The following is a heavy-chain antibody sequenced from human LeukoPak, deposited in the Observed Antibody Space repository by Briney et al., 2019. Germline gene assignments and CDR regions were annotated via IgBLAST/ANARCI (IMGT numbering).Heavy chain of an antibody. J-gene: IGHJ4*02. V-gene: IGHV4-39*01. CDR2: IYYSGST. D-gene: IGHD6-19*01. CDR1: GGSISSSSYY. CDR3: ARLDQWLVTYYFDY. Sequence: PSETLSLTXTVSGGSISSSSYYWGCIRQPPGKGLEWIGSIYYSGSTYYNPSLKSRVTISVDTSKNQFSLKLSSVTAADTAVYYCARLDQWLVTYYFDYWGQGTLVTVSS.